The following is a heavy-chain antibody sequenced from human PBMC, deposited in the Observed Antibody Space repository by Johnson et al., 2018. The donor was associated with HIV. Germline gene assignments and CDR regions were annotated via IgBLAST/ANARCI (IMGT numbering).Heavy chain of an antibody. J-gene: IGHJ3*02. V-gene: IGHV3-20*04. CDR1: GFTFDDYV. D-gene: IGHD2-2*01. CDR2: INWNGGST. Sequence: VQLVESGGGWVQPGRSLRVSCAASGFTFDDYVMSWVRQAPGKGLEWVSGINWNGGSTGYADSVKGRFTISRDNAKNSLYLQMNSLRAEDTALYYCARGAPEDIVVVPAAFDIWGQGTMVTVSS. CDR3: ARGAPEDIVVVPAAFDI.